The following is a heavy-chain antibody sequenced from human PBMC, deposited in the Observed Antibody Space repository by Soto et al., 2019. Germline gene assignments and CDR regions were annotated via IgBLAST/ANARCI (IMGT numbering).Heavy chain of an antibody. CDR1: GGSISSYY. J-gene: IGHJ5*02. D-gene: IGHD6-13*01. V-gene: IGHV4-59*12. CDR2: IYYSGST. Sequence: PSETLSLTCTVSGGSISSYYWSWIRQPPGKGLEWIGYIYYSGSTNYNPSLKSRVTISVDTSKNQFSLKLSSVTAADTAVYYCARAHPYSSSWTKANNWFDPWGQGTLVTVSS. CDR3: ARAHPYSSSWTKANNWFDP.